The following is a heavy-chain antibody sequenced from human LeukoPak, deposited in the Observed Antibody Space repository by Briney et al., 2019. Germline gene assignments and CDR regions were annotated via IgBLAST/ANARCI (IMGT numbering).Heavy chain of an antibody. V-gene: IGHV3-49*03. CDR3: TRAHPILKL. J-gene: IGHJ4*02. CDR1: GFTFGDFA. CDR2: IRSKAYGRTT. D-gene: IGHD3-9*01. Sequence: QPGRSLRLSCTASGFTFGDFAMGWLPPAPGKGLEGVGFIRSKAYGRTTEYAASVKGRFTISRDDSKSIAYLQRNSLKTEGTAVYYCTRAHPILKLWGQGTLVTVSS.